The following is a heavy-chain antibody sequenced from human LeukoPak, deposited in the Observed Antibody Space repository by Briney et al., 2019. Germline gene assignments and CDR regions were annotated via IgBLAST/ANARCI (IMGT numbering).Heavy chain of an antibody. CDR3: VRRGQWLILFYYYYGFGV. CDR1: GFTFSSYP. V-gene: IGHV3-23*01. J-gene: IGHJ6*04. D-gene: IGHD6-19*01. Sequence: GGSLKLSCEGSGFTFSSYPLSWVRQAPGQGLEWVAAISAGGVDTYYADSVKGRFTISRDDSKNTLFLQLNSLRAEDTAVYYCVRRGQWLILFYYYYGFGVWGKGATVTVSS. CDR2: ISAGGVDT.